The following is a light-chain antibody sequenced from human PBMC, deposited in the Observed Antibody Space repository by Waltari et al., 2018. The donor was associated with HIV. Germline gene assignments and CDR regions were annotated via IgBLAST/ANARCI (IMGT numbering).Light chain of an antibody. V-gene: IGLV1-51*02. CDR3: GTWDTSLSAVV. Sequence: QSVLTQPPSVSATPRQKVTLSCSGTSSNIGKNYVSWFQQLPGTAPKLLIYEKNKRPSGIPDRFSGSKSGTSATLGITGLQTGDEADYYCGTWDTSLSAVVFGGGTKLAVL. J-gene: IGLJ2*01. CDR1: SSNIGKNY. CDR2: EKN.